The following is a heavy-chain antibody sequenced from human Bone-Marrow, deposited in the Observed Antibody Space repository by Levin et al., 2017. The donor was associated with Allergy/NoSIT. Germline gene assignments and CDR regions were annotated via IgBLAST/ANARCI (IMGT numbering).Heavy chain of an antibody. CDR1: GFTLSDYA. CDR2: ISNGAGST. D-gene: IGHD1-1*01. CDR3: AKDLPPRNDNVPQPADY. V-gene: IGHV3-23*01. Sequence: QAGGSLRLSCAVSGFTLSDYAMSWVRQAPGKGLDWVSAISNGAGSTSYADSVKGRFTISRDNSKNTLYLQMNNLRAEDTAVYYCAKDLPPRNDNVPQPADYWGQGTLVTVSS. J-gene: IGHJ4*02.